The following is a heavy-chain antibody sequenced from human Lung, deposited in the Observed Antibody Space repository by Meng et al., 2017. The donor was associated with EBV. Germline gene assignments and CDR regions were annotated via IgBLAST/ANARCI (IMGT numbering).Heavy chain of an antibody. CDR2: INTNTGNP. CDR3: ARETLGYCSSTSCYIGPPDY. CDR1: GYTFTSYA. Sequence: QVQLVQSGSELKKPGXSVKVSXKASGYTFTSYAMNWVRQAPGQGLEWMGWINTNTGNPTYAQGFTGRFVFSLDTSVSTAYLQISSLKAEDTAVYYCARETLGYCSSTSCYIGPPDYWGQGTLVTVSS. D-gene: IGHD2-2*01. J-gene: IGHJ4*02. V-gene: IGHV7-4-1*02.